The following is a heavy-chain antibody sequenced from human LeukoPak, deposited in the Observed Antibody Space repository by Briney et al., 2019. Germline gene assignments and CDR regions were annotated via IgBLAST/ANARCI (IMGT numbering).Heavy chain of an antibody. CDR2: ISYDGSNK. CDR1: GFTFSSYA. J-gene: IGHJ6*02. V-gene: IGHV3-30-3*01. CDR3: ARDLLVLLWFGELFPSYYGMDV. D-gene: IGHD3-10*01. Sequence: GGSLRLSCAASGFTFSSYAIHWVRQAPGKGLEWVAVISYDGSNKYYADSVKGRFTISRDNSKNTLYLQMNSLRAEDTAVYYCARDLLVLLWFGELFPSYYGMDVWGQGTTVTVSS.